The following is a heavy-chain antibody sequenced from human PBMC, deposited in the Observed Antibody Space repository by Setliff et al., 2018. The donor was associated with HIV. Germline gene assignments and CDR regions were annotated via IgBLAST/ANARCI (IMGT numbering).Heavy chain of an antibody. J-gene: IGHJ6*02. CDR2: MTPKNGDA. CDR3: ARDSGPREGMDV. V-gene: IGHV1-8*02. CDR1: GYTFINYD. Sequence: GASVKVSCKASGYTFINYDINWVRQATGQGLEWMGWMTPKNGDAGYAQKFQGRVTMTRDTSTSTVYMELSSLRSEETAVYYCARDSGPREGMDVWGQGTTVTVSS.